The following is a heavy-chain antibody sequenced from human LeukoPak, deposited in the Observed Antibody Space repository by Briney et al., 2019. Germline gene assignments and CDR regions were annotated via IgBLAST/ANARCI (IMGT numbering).Heavy chain of an antibody. D-gene: IGHD1-26*01. CDR1: GYTFNTYG. V-gene: IGHV1-18*01. Sequence: GASVKVSCKASGYTFNTYGVTWVRQVPGQGVEWMGWISPYNGDTNYAQKFQGRVTMTTDTLTSTVFMELRSLRSDDTAVYFCARGGLSGIYGIDNWGQGTLVTVSS. CDR3: ARGGLSGIYGIDN. CDR2: ISPYNGDT. J-gene: IGHJ4*02.